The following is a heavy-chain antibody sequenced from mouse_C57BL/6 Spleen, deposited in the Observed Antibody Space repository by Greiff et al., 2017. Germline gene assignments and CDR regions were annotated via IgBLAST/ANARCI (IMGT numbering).Heavy chain of an antibody. CDR2: IVPENGDT. CDR1: GFNIKDDY. D-gene: IGHD3-1*01. CDR3: TTRLGRRLAY. J-gene: IGHJ3*01. V-gene: IGHV14-4*01. Sequence: VQLQQSGAELVRPGASVKLSCTASGFNIKDDYMHWVKQRPEQGLEWIGWIVPENGDTEYASKFQGKATITADTSSNTAYLQLSSLTSEDTAVYYCTTRLGRRLAYWGQGTLVTVSA.